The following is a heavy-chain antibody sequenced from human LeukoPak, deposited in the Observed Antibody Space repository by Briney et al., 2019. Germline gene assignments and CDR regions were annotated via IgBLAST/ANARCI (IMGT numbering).Heavy chain of an antibody. J-gene: IGHJ3*02. D-gene: IGHD2-2*01. CDR2: IIPIFGTA. CDR3: ARETVVVPAAMVDDAFDI. CDR1: GGTFSSYA. Sequence: SVKVSCKASGGTFSSYAISWVRQAPGQGLEWMGGIIPIFGTANYAQKLQGRVTITTDESTSTAYMELSSLRSEDTAVYYCARETVVVPAAMVDDAFDIWGQGTMVTVSS. V-gene: IGHV1-69*05.